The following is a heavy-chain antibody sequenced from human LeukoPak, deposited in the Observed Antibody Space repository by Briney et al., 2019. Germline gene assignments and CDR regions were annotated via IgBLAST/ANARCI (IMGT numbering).Heavy chain of an antibody. Sequence: ASVTVSFKASGGTFSSYAISWVRQAPGQGLEWMGGIIPIFGTANYAQKFQGRVTITADKSTSTAYMELSSLRSEDTAVYYCARGKLEGIDYWGQGTLVTVSS. D-gene: IGHD1-1*01. CDR1: GGTFSSYA. V-gene: IGHV1-69*06. CDR3: ARGKLEGIDY. CDR2: IIPIFGTA. J-gene: IGHJ4*02.